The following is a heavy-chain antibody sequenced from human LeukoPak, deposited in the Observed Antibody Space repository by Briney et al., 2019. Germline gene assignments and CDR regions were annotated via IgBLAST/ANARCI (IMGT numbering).Heavy chain of an antibody. CDR3: ARLVAGTALDYDY. Sequence: SETLSLTCTVSGGSISSYYWSWIRQPPGKGLEWIGYIYYSGSTNYNPSLKSRVTISVDTSKNQFSLKLSSVTAADTAVYYCARLVAGTALDYDYWAREPWSPSPQ. CDR1: GGSISSYY. D-gene: IGHD6-19*01. J-gene: IGHJ4*02. V-gene: IGHV4-59*01. CDR2: IYYSGST.